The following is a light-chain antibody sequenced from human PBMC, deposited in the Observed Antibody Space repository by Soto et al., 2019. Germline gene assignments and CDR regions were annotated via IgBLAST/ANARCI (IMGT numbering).Light chain of an antibody. CDR3: QQHGYSPPWT. CDR1: QSISGTF. Sequence: EVVLTQSPGTLSLSPGERATLSCRAGQSISGTFLNWYQQKPGQAPRLLIYGASSRATGIPDRFSGSGSGTDFTLTISRLEPEDFAVYYCQQHGYSPPWTFGQGTKV. J-gene: IGKJ1*01. V-gene: IGKV3-20*01. CDR2: GAS.